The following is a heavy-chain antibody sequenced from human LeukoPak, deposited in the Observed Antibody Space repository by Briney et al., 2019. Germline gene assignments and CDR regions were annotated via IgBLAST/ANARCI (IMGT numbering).Heavy chain of an antibody. Sequence: GGSLRFPGAASGFTFSKAGMSGVGQARGKGREWVGRVKSKLVGGTTDYAAPVTGSFTISRDDSDNTLYLQMHSFNPDDPAVFYCTLDPTYPHWAQGPLLPVPS. CDR2: VKSKLVGGTT. J-gene: IGHJ1*01. V-gene: IGHV3-15*01. CDR1: GFTFSKAG. CDR3: TLDPTYPH.